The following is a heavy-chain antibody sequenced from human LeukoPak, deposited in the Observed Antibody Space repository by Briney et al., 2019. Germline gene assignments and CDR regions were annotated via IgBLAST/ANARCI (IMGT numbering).Heavy chain of an antibody. J-gene: IGHJ6*03. CDR2: IYPGDSDT. Sequence: GESLKISCKGSGYSFTSYWIGWGRQMPGKGLEWMGIIYPGDSDTRYSPSFQGQVTISAYKSISTAYLQWSSLKASDTAMYYCARLNVDTAMVNNYYYMDVWGKGTTVTVSS. V-gene: IGHV5-51*01. CDR3: ARLNVDTAMVNNYYYMDV. D-gene: IGHD5-18*01. CDR1: GYSFTSYW.